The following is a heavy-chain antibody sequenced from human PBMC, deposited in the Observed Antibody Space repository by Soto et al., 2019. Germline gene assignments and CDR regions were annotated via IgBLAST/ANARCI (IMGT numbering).Heavy chain of an antibody. D-gene: IGHD2-21*02. Sequence: SETVSLTCTVSGVSITTSSYCWGWILDPPGKGLKWIGSVYYSWSIGYNLSLKRRVPLSVDTSKNQFSRKLTSVTAADTAVYYSATTFRGDYYFFLHCGHGTLVTVSS. J-gene: IGHJ1*01. V-gene: IGHV4-39*01. CDR1: GVSITTSSYC. CDR3: ATTFRGDYYFFLH. CDR2: VYYSWSI.